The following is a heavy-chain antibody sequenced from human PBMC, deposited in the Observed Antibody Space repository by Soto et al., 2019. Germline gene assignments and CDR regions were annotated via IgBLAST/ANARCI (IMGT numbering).Heavy chain of an antibody. CDR2: MSYDGSDT. CDR1: GFIFSNNS. J-gene: IGHJ4*02. D-gene: IGHD3-10*02. V-gene: IGHV3-30*03. CDR3: TIVRVADSALDH. Sequence: QVQLVESGGGVVQPGRSLRLSCVGSGFIFSNNSMHWVRQTPGKGLEWVAFMSYDGSDTFYADSVKGRFTISRDNSKNTLFLHMSNLRAEDTAMYYFTIVRVADSALDHWGQGTLVTVSS.